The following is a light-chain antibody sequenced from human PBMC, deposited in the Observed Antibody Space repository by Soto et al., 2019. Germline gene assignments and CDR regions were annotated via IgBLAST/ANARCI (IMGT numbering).Light chain of an antibody. J-gene: IGKJ1*01. Sequence: DIQMTQSPSTLSSSVGDRVTITCLASQIISSLLAWYQQKPGKAPKLLIYDASSLESGVPSRFSGSGSGTEFTLTISSLQPDDFATYYCQQYNSYSGTFGQGTKVDIK. V-gene: IGKV1-5*01. CDR1: QIISSL. CDR3: QQYNSYSGT. CDR2: DAS.